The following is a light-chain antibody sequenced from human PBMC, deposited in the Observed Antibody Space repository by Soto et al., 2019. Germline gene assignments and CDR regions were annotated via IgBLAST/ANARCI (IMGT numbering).Light chain of an antibody. CDR1: QSISSY. V-gene: IGKV1-39*01. CDR3: QQSYGTPLT. CDR2: AAS. J-gene: IGKJ1*01. Sequence: DIQLTQSPSFLSASVGDRVTVTCRASQSISSYLNWYQQKPGKAPKLLIYAASTLQSGVPSRFSGSGSGTDFTLTITSLQSEDFATYHCQQSYGTPLTFGQGTKVDIK.